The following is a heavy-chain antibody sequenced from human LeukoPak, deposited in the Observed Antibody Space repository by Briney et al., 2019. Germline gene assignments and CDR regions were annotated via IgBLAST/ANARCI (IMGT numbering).Heavy chain of an antibody. V-gene: IGHV1-18*04. CDR3: ARAVTTYYDFWSGDEIDY. CDR2: ISAYNGNT. D-gene: IGHD3-3*01. Sequence: GASVKVSCKASGYTFTSNYIHWVRQAPGQGLEWMGWISAYNGNTNYAQKLQGRVTMTTDTSTSTAYMELRSLRSDDTAVYYCARAVTTYYDFWSGDEIDYWGQGTLVTVSS. J-gene: IGHJ4*02. CDR1: GYTFTSNY.